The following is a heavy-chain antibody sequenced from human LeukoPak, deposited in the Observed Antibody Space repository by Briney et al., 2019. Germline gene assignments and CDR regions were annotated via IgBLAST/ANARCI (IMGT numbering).Heavy chain of an antibody. J-gene: IGHJ4*02. CDR3: ARLLISTSCPGDY. D-gene: IGHD2-2*01. CDR2: IYYSGTT. V-gene: IGHV4-39*01. CDR1: GDSISSRSYY. Sequence: NSSETLSLTCTVSGDSISSRSYYWGWIRQPPGKGLEWIGSIYYSGTTYYKSSLKSRLTISVDTSKNQFSLKLGSVTAADTAVYYCARLLISTSCPGDYWGQGTLVTVSS.